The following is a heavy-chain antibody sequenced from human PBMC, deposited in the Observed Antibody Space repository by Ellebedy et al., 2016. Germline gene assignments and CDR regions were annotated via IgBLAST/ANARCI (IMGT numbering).Heavy chain of an antibody. CDR2: ISGSGGST. J-gene: IGHJ6*02. CDR3: AKDGGYDFHYYYGMDV. Sequence: GESLKISXAASGFTFSSYAMSWVRQAPGKGLEWVSAISGSGGSTYYADSVKGRFTISRDNSKNSLYLQMNSLRAEDTAVYYCAKDGGYDFHYYYGMDVWGQGTTVTVSS. V-gene: IGHV3-23*01. CDR1: GFTFSSYA. D-gene: IGHD5-12*01.